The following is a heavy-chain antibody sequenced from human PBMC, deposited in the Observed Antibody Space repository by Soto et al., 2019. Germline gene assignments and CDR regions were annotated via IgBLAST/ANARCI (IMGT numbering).Heavy chain of an antibody. CDR3: ARSPSMTTVSLYY. CDR1: GFTFSSYS. D-gene: IGHD4-17*01. Sequence: GGSLRLSCAASGFTFSSYSMNWVRQAPGKGLEWVSSISSSSSYIYYADSVKGRFTISRDNAKNSLYLQMNSLRAEDTAVYYCARSPSMTTVSLYYWGQGNLVTVSS. J-gene: IGHJ4*02. CDR2: ISSSSSYI. V-gene: IGHV3-21*01.